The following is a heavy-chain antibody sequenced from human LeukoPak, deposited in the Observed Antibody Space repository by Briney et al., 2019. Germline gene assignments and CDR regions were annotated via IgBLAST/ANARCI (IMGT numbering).Heavy chain of an antibody. CDR2: INSDGSTT. J-gene: IGHJ4*02. Sequence: GGSLRLSCAASGFTFTSYWMHWVRQAPGKGLLWVSHINSDGSTTTYADSVKGRFTISRDNSKNTLYMQMNSLRAEDTAVYYCAKAVVIVPTATPFDYWGQGTLVTVSS. V-gene: IGHV3-74*01. CDR1: GFTFTSYW. D-gene: IGHD2-2*01. CDR3: AKAVVIVPTATPFDY.